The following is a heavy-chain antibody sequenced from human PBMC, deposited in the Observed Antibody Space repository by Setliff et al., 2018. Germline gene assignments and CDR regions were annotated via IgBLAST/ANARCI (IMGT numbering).Heavy chain of an antibody. Sequence: NPSETLSLTCTVSDGSISTYYWSWIRQPPGKRLEWIGFIHHSGSTHYNPSLKSRVTISVDTSKNQFSLKLSSVTAADTAVYYCARRSPAYYSDSSGYFYDTSPYMDVWGKGTTVTV. CDR3: ARRSPAYYSDSSGYFYDTSPYMDV. J-gene: IGHJ6*03. V-gene: IGHV4-59*08. CDR1: DGSISTYY. CDR2: IHHSGST. D-gene: IGHD3-22*01.